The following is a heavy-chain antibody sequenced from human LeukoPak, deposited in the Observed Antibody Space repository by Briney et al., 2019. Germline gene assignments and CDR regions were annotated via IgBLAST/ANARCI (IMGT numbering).Heavy chain of an antibody. V-gene: IGHV3-23*01. CDR3: AKYARGDTIFGVVINFDY. J-gene: IGHJ4*02. CDR2: ISGSGGST. D-gene: IGHD3-3*01. Sequence: PGGSLRLFCAASGFTFSSYAMSWVRQAPGKGLEWVSAISGSGGSTYYADSVKGRFTISRDNSKNTLYLQMNSLRAEDTAVYYCAKYARGDTIFGVVINFDYWGQGTLVTVSS. CDR1: GFTFSSYA.